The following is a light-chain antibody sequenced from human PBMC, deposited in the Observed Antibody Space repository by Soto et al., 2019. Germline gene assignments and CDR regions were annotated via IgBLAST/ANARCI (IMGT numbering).Light chain of an antibody. J-gene: IGKJ2*01. CDR3: QQYNNWRAAYP. V-gene: IGKV3-15*01. CDR2: GAS. CDR1: QSVSSN. Sequence: EIVMTQSPATLSVSPGERATLSCRASQSVSSNLAWYQQKPGQAPRLLIYGASTRATGIPARFSGSGSGTEFTRTISRLQSEDFSVYYCQQYNNWRAAYPFGQGKKLEI.